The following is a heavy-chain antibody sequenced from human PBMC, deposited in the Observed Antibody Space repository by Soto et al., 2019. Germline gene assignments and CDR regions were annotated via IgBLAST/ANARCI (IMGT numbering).Heavy chain of an antibody. V-gene: IGHV4-30-4*01. CDR3: ARERRLPYYYDSSGPQGRWFDP. Sequence: SETLSLTCTVSGGSISSGDYYWSWIRQPPGKGLEWIGYIYYSGSTYYNPSLESRVTISVDTSKNQFSLKLSSVTAADTAVYYCARERRLPYYYDSSGPQGRWFDPWGQGTLVTVSS. D-gene: IGHD3-22*01. J-gene: IGHJ5*02. CDR1: GGSISSGDYY. CDR2: IYYSGST.